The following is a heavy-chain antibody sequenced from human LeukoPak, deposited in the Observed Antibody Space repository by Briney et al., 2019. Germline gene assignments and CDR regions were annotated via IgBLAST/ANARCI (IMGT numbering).Heavy chain of an antibody. CDR1: GFTFSSYA. V-gene: IGHV3-23*01. CDR3: AKWGGAHPGY. D-gene: IGHD3-16*01. J-gene: IGHJ4*02. Sequence: GGSLRLSCAASGFTFSSYAMSWIRQAPGKGLEWVSAIGGSGGSTYYADSVKGRFTISRDNSNNTLYLQMNSLRAEDTAVYYCAKWGGAHPGYWGQGTLVTVSS. CDR2: IGGSGGST.